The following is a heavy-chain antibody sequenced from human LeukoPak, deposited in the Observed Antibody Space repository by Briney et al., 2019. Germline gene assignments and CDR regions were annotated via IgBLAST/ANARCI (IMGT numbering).Heavy chain of an antibody. D-gene: IGHD6-19*01. J-gene: IGHJ4*02. V-gene: IGHV4-34*01. CDR1: GGSFSGYY. CDR3: ARGSVLAVAGTEY. Sequence: SETLSLTCAVYGGSFSGYYWSWIRQPPGKGLEWIGEINHSGSTNYNPSLTSRVTISVDTSKNQFSLKLSSVTAADTAVYYCARGSVLAVAGTEYWGQGTLVTVSS. CDR2: INHSGST.